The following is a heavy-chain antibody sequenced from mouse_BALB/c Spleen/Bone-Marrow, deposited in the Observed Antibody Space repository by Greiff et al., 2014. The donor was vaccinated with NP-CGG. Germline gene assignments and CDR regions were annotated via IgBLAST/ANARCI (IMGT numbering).Heavy chain of an antibody. CDR1: GYTFTSYW. J-gene: IGHJ4*01. V-gene: IGHV1-7*01. CDR3: ARNYDYDGGYCAMDY. Sequence: VMLVESGTELAKPGASVEMSCKASGYTFTSYWIHWIKQRPGQGLEWIGYINPITGYTEYNQKFKDKATLTADKSSSTAYIQLSSLTSDDSAVYYCARNYDYDGGYCAMDYWGQGTSVTVSS. D-gene: IGHD2-4*01. CDR2: INPITGYT.